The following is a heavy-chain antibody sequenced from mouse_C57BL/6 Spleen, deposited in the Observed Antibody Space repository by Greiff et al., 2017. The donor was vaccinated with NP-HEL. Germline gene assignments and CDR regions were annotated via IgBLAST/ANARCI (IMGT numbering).Heavy chain of an antibody. V-gene: IGHV5-9-1*02. Sequence: EVKLMEPGDGLVKPGGSLKLSCAASGFTFSSYAMSWVRQTPEKRLEWVAYISSGGDYNYYADTVKGRVTIYRDNARNTQYLQMSSLESEDTAMYYCTRDYDYAWFAYWGQGTLVTVSA. D-gene: IGHD2-4*01. CDR1: GFTFSSYA. CDR3: TRDYDYAWFAY. CDR2: ISSGGDYN. J-gene: IGHJ3*01.